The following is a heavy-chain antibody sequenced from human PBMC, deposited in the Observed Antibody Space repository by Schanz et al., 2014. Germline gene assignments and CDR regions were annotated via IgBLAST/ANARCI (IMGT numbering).Heavy chain of an antibody. Sequence: MQLLESGGGLVKPGGSLRLSCAASGFIFSDYYMAWIRQAPGKGPEYVSYISSGGTTTYHSDSVKGRFTISRDSAENSLYLQMNNLRAEDTAVYYCVRVSFADPRLYRGMDRDIDYWGQGTLVTVSS. V-gene: IGHV3-11*04. J-gene: IGHJ4*02. CDR2: ISSGGTTT. CDR1: GFIFSDYY. CDR3: VRVSFADPRLYRGMDRDIDY. D-gene: IGHD5-18*01.